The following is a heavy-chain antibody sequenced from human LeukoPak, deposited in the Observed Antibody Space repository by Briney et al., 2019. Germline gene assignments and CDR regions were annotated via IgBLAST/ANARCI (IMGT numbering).Heavy chain of an antibody. V-gene: IGHV1-2*04. J-gene: IGHJ4*02. Sequence: ASVKVSCKASGYTFTGYYMHWVRQAPGQGLEWMGWINPNSGGTNYAQKFQGWVTMTRDTSISTAYMELSRLRSDDTAVYYCARGRIPLRVRGVDINSRGWLFDYWGQGTLVTVSS. D-gene: IGHD6-19*01. CDR3: ARGRIPLRVRGVDINSRGWLFDY. CDR2: INPNSGGT. CDR1: GYTFTGYY.